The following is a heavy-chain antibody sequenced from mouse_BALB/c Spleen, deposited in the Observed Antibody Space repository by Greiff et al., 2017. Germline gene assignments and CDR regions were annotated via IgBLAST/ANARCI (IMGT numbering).Heavy chain of an antibody. V-gene: IGHV5-9-4*01. Sequence: EVKLVESGGGLVKPGGSLKLSCAASGFTFSSYAMPWVRQSPEKRLVWVAEISSGGSYTYYPDTVTGRFIISRDNAKYTLYLEMSSLRSEDTAMYYCASKEGMDEWGRGASVTVCS. CDR1: GFTFSSYA. J-gene: IGHJ4*01. CDR2: ISSGGSYT. CDR3: ASKEGMDE.